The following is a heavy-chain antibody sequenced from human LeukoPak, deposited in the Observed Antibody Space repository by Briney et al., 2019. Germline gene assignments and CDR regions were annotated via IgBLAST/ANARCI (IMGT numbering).Heavy chain of an antibody. Sequence: GGSLRLSCAASGFTFSSYEMSWVRQAPGKGLEWVSYISSSDTYTNYADSVKGRFTISRDNAKNSLYLQMNSLRAEDTAVYYCARGPYSSGSSADYWGQGTLVTVSS. CDR3: ARGPYSSGSSADY. D-gene: IGHD6-19*01. V-gene: IGHV3-48*03. CDR1: GFTFSSYE. CDR2: ISSSDTYT. J-gene: IGHJ4*02.